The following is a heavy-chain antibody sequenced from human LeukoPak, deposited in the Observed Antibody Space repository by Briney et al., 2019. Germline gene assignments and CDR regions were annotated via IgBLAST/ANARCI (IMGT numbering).Heavy chain of an antibody. Sequence: GGSLRLSCAASGFTFSSYAMSWVRQAPGKGLEWVSGISGSGGTTYYADSVKGRFTISRDNSKNTLYLQMDSLRAEDTAVYYCAKMSAYYNYYTMDVWGQGTTVTVSS. CDR3: AKMSAYYNYYTMDV. V-gene: IGHV3-23*01. D-gene: IGHD3-3*01. CDR1: GFTFSSYA. J-gene: IGHJ6*02. CDR2: ISGSGGTT.